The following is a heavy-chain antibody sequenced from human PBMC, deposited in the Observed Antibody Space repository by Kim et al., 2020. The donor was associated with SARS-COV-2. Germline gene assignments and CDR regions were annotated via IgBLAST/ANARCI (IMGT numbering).Heavy chain of an antibody. V-gene: IGHV4-34*01. J-gene: IGHJ4*02. Sequence: SETLSLTCAVYGGSFSGYYWSWIRQPPGKGLEWMGEINHSGSTNYNPSLKSRVTISVDTSKNQFSLKLSSVTAADTAVYYCARGGRVVITIFGVVTQRGLDYWGQGTLVT. D-gene: IGHD3-3*01. CDR3: ARGGRVVITIFGVVTQRGLDY. CDR2: INHSGST. CDR1: GGSFSGYY.